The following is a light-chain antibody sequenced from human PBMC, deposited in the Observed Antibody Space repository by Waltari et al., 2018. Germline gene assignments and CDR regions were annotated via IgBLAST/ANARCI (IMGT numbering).Light chain of an antibody. J-gene: IGLJ7*01. CDR3: ETWDSSLSWAV. Sequence: QSVLTQPPSVSAAPGQKVYISCSGTNSNIGSHFVSWYQQLPGAAPKVLIYGNTGRPSEIPDRFSGSKSGTSATLAITGLQIGDEADYYCETWDSSLSWAVFGGGTRLTVL. V-gene: IGLV1-51*01. CDR1: NSNIGSHF. CDR2: GNT.